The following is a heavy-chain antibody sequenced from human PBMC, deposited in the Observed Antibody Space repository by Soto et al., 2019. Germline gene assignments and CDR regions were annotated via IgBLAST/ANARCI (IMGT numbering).Heavy chain of an antibody. Sequence: SETLSLTCTVSGGSISSYYWSWIRQPPGKGLEWIGYIYYSGSTNYNPSLKSRVTISVDTSKNQFSLKLSSVTAADTAVYYCARYAGPPGEFDYWGQGTLVTVSS. J-gene: IGHJ4*02. V-gene: IGHV4-59*01. CDR3: ARYAGPPGEFDY. CDR2: IYYSGST. CDR1: GGSISSYY. D-gene: IGHD2-2*01.